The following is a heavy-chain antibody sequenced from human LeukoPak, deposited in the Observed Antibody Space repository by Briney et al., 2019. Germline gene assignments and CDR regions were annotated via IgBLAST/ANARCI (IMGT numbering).Heavy chain of an antibody. J-gene: IGHJ4*02. CDR1: GYTFTGYY. Sequence: GASVKVSCKASGYTFTGYYMHWVRQAPGQGLEWMGGIIPIFGTANYAQKFQGRVTITADESTSTAYMELSSLRSEDTAVYYCARGSHHVDYWGQGTLVTVSS. CDR3: ARGSHHVDY. CDR2: IIPIFGTA. V-gene: IGHV1-69*13. D-gene: IGHD1-14*01.